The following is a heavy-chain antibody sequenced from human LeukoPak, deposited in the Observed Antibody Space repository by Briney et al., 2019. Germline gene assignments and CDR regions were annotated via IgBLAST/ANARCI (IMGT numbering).Heavy chain of an antibody. CDR3: AKVARMRGLRLGDGDPYYYGMDV. CDR2: ISGSGGST. CDR1: GFTFSSYA. D-gene: IGHD3-16*01. J-gene: IGHJ6*02. V-gene: IGHV3-23*01. Sequence: TGGSLRLSCAASGFTFSSYAMSWVRQAPGKGLEWVSAISGSGGSTYYADSVKGRFTISRDNSKNTLYLQMNSLRAEDTAVYYCAKVARMRGLRLGDGDPYYYGMDVWGQGTTVTVSS.